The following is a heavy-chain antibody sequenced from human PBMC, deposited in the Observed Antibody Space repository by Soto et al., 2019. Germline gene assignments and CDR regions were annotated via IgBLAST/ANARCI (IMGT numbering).Heavy chain of an antibody. V-gene: IGHV3-33*01. CDR1: GFTFSSYG. Sequence: GGSLRLSCAASGFTFSSYGMHWVRQAPGKGLEWVAVIWYDGSNKYYADSVKGRFTISRDNSKNALYLQMNSLRAEDTAVYYCARTPYSSSSTSGLNYYYGMDVWGQGTTVTVSS. CDR3: ARTPYSSSSTSGLNYYYGMDV. CDR2: IWYDGSNK. D-gene: IGHD6-6*01. J-gene: IGHJ6*02.